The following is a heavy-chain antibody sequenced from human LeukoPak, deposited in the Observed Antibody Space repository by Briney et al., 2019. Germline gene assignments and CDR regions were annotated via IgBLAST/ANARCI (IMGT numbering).Heavy chain of an antibody. V-gene: IGHV4-61*02. J-gene: IGHJ6*03. D-gene: IGHD2-2*01. CDR1: GGSISSGSYY. CDR2: IYTSGST. CDR3: AKGVVPAAIDPVYYYYMDV. Sequence: SETLSLTCTVSGGSISSGSYYWRWIRQPAGKGLEWIVRIYTSGSTNYNPSLKSRVTIPVYTSKNQFSLKLSSVTAADTAVYYCAKGVVPAAIDPVYYYYMDVWGKGTTVTVSS.